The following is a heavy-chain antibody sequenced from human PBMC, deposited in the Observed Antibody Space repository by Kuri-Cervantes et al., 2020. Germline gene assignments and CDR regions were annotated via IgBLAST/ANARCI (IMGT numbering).Heavy chain of an antibody. D-gene: IGHD6-13*01. J-gene: IGHJ3*02. V-gene: IGHV4-39*01. CDR1: GGSISSSRYY. CDR2: INYSGST. CDR3: ASFGVAAAGTLAFDI. Sequence: ESLKISCTVSGGSISSSRYYWGWIRQHPGKGLEWIGRINYSGSTYYNPSLKSRVTISVDTSKNQFSLKLSSVTAADTAVYYCASFGVAAAGTLAFDIWGQGTMVTVSS.